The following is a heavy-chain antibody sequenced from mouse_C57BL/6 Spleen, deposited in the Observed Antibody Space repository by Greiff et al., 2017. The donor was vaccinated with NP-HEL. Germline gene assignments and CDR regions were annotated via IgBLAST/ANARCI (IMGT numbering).Heavy chain of an antibody. V-gene: IGHV1-64*01. CDR1: GYTFTSYW. J-gene: IGHJ3*01. CDR2: IHPNSGST. Sequence: VQLQQSGAELVKPGASVKLSCKASGYTFTSYWMHWVKQRPGQGLEWIGMIHPNSGSTNYNEKFKSKATLTVDKSSSTAYMQLSSLTSEDSAVYYSAREEITTVVAKAYWGQGTLVTVSA. CDR3: AREEITTVVAKAY. D-gene: IGHD1-1*01.